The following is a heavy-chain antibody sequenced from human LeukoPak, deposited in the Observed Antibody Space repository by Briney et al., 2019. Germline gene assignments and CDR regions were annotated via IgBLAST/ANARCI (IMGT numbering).Heavy chain of an antibody. Sequence: GGSLRLSCAASGFTFSSYSMNWVRQAPGKGLEWVSYISSSSSTIYYADSVKGRFTISRDNAKNSLYLQMNSLRAEDTAVYYCAREKGASGRVAFDIWGQGTMVTVSS. CDR1: GFTFSSYS. D-gene: IGHD3-10*01. V-gene: IGHV3-48*04. CDR3: AREKGASGRVAFDI. CDR2: ISSSSSTI. J-gene: IGHJ3*02.